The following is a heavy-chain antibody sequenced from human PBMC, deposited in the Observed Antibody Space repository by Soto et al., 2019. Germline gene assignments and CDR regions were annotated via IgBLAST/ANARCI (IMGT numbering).Heavy chain of an antibody. J-gene: IGHJ5*02. Sequence: SETLCLTCGVSGGSISSVGYSCSWIRQPPGKGLEGIGYIYHSGSTYYNPSLKSRVTISVDRSKNQFSLKLTSLTAADTAVYYSARRGMATWTSANSFDPWGQATLVTVSS. CDR2: IYHSGST. CDR1: GGSISSVGYS. V-gene: IGHV4-30-2*01. D-gene: IGHD3-16*01. CDR3: ARRGMATWTSANSFDP.